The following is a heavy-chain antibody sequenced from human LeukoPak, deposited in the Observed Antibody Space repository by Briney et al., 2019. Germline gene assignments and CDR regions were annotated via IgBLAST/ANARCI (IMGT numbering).Heavy chain of an antibody. Sequence: PGGSLRLSCAASGFTFSNSWMHWVRQAPGKGLVWVSIIKSDGSTIYADSVKGRFTISRDNAKNSLYLQMNSLRAEDTAVYYCARASTEYYYDSSGYTNWGQGTLVTVSS. CDR3: ARASTEYYYDSSGYTN. CDR2: IKSDGST. D-gene: IGHD3-22*01. V-gene: IGHV3-74*01. J-gene: IGHJ4*02. CDR1: GFTFSNSW.